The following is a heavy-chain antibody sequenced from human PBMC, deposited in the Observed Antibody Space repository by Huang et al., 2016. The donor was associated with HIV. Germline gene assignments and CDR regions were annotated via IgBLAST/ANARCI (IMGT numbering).Heavy chain of an antibody. Sequence: QVQLVESGGGVVQPGTSLRLSCAGSGFIFSNFGMHWVCQAPGKGLEWVAVMSYDGRSDRYSDSVKGRLTISRDNDKNTLSLEMNRLRHDDTAVYYCAKESRWFSDFDQWGQGTLVTVSS. CDR2: MSYDGRSD. D-gene: IGHD2-15*01. CDR3: AKESRWFSDFDQ. V-gene: IGHV3-30*18. CDR1: GFIFSNFG. J-gene: IGHJ5*02.